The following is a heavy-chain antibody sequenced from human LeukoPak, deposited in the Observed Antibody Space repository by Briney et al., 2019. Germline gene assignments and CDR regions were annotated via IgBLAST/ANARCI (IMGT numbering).Heavy chain of an antibody. CDR3: ARDYPDIVVVPAAEGMDWNYGGDWFDP. CDR2: ISSSSSYI. V-gene: IGHV3-21*01. Sequence: GGSLRLSCAASGFTFSSYSMNWVRQAPGKGLEWVSSISSSSSYIYYADSVKGRFTISRDNAKNSLYLQMNSLRAEDTAVYYCARDYPDIVVVPAAEGMDWNYGGDWFDPWGQGTLVTVSS. J-gene: IGHJ5*02. CDR1: GFTFSSYS. D-gene: IGHD2-2*01.